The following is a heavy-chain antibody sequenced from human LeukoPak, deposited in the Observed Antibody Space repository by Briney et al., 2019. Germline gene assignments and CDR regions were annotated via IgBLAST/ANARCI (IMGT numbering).Heavy chain of an antibody. CDR3: ARDPYGRNYYDSSGYYSWGAFDI. D-gene: IGHD3-22*01. Sequence: ATVKVSCKASGYTFTGYYMHWVRQAPGQGLEWMGWINLNSGGTNYAQKFQGRVTMTRDTSISTAYMELSRLRSDDTAVYYCARDPYGRNYYDSSGYYSWGAFDIWGQGTMVTVSS. CDR1: GYTFTGYY. V-gene: IGHV1-2*02. CDR2: INLNSGGT. J-gene: IGHJ3*02.